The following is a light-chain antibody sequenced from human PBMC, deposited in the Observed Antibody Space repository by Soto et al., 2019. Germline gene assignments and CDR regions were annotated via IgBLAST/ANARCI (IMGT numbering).Light chain of an antibody. V-gene: IGKV1-5*01. CDR1: QSISTW. Sequence: DIQMTQSPSNLSASVGDRVTITCRASQSISTWLAWYQQKPGKAPKLLIYDASSLESGVPSRFSGSGSGTEFTLTISSLQPEDFASYYCQQYNSYSTFGQGTKVEIK. CDR2: DAS. CDR3: QQYNSYST. J-gene: IGKJ1*01.